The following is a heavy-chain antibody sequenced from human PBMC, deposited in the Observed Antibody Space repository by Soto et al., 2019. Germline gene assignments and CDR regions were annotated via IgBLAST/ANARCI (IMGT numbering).Heavy chain of an antibody. CDR3: ARAAHYSSPFRWFDP. D-gene: IGHD6-13*01. CDR1: GGSISSGGYY. CDR2: IYYSGST. J-gene: IGHJ5*02. V-gene: IGHV4-31*03. Sequence: QVQLQESGPGLVKPSQTLSLTCTVSGGSISSGGYYWSWIRQHPGKGLEWIGYIYYSGSTYYNPSLKSRVTISVDTSKNLFALKLSSVSAAGTAVYYCARAAHYSSPFRWFDPWGQGTLVTVSS.